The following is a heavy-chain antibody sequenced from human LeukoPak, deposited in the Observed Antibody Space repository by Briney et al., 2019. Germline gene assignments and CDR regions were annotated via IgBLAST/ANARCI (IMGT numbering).Heavy chain of an antibody. V-gene: IGHV3-23*01. CDR3: AIILGYCSSTTCSNAFDI. CDR1: GFTFSSYA. Sequence: GGSLRLSCSTSGFTFSSYAMSWVCQAPGKGLEWVSAISGSGRSTYYADSVKGRFTISRDNSKNTLYLQMNSLRAEDTAVYYCAIILGYCSSTTCSNAFDIWGQGTMVTVSS. CDR2: ISGSGRST. D-gene: IGHD2-2*01. J-gene: IGHJ3*02.